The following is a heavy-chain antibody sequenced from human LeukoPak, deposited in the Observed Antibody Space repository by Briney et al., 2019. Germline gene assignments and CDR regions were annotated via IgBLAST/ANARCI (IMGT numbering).Heavy chain of an antibody. J-gene: IGHJ4*02. CDR3: ARGGLVAARYPFDY. CDR1: GFTFSSYE. Sequence: GGSLRLSCAASGFTFSSYEMNWVRQAPGKGLAWVSYISSSGSTIYYADSVKGRFTISRDNAKNSLYLQMNSLRAEDTAAYYCARGGLVAARYPFDYWGQGTLVTVSS. D-gene: IGHD6-6*01. V-gene: IGHV3-48*03. CDR2: ISSSGSTI.